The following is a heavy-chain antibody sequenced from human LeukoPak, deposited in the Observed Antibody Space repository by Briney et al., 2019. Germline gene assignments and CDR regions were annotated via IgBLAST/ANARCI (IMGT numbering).Heavy chain of an antibody. CDR1: GFTFSDYY. J-gene: IGHJ4*02. CDR3: VGGTYDFWSGYSIGSFDY. CDR2: ISSSGSTI. Sequence: GGSLRLSCAASGFTFSDYYMSWIRQAPGKGLEWVSYISSSGSTIYYADSVKGRFTISRDNAKNSLYLQMNSLRAEDTAVYYCVGGTYDFWSGYSIGSFDYWGQGTLVTVSS. D-gene: IGHD3-3*01. V-gene: IGHV3-11*04.